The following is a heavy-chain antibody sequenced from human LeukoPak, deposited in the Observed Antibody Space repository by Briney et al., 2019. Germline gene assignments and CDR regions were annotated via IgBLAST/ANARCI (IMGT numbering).Heavy chain of an antibody. J-gene: IGHJ3*02. V-gene: IGHV4-4*07. CDR1: GGSISSYY. D-gene: IGHD1-26*01. CDR2: IYTSGST. CDR3: ARDLVGSSPPWAFDI. Sequence: SETLSPTCAVSGGSISSYYWSWIRQPAGKGLEWIGRIYTSGSTNYNPSLKSRVTMSVDTSKNQFSLKLSSVTAADTAVYYCARDLVGSSPPWAFDIWGQGTMVTVSS.